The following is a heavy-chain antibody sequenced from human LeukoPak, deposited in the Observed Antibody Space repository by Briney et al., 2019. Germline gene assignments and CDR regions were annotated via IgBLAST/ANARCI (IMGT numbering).Heavy chain of an antibody. CDR3: ARAPYHDSSGFDHFNY. CDR1: GYTFSNYG. D-gene: IGHD3-22*01. J-gene: IGHJ4*02. V-gene: IGHV1-18*03. CDR2: ISAYSGNS. Sequence: ASVKVSCNASGYTFSNYGITWVRQAPGQGLEWMGWISAYSGNSNYARKFFDRLIMTVDSSTSTAYMELKSLRSDDMAVYYCARAPYHDSSGFDHFNYWGQGTLVTVSS.